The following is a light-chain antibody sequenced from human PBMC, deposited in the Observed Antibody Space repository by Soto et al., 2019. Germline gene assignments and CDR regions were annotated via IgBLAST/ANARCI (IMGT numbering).Light chain of an antibody. CDR2: STN. J-gene: IGLJ1*01. CDR3: VLYMGSGAYL. V-gene: IGLV8-61*01. Sequence: QTVVIQESSLSVSPGGTVTLTCGLRSAPISTTYYPAWYQQTPGQAPRTLIYSTNTRSSGVPDRLSGSIRGNKAALTITGAQAEDEAEYHCVLYMGSGAYLFGPGTKLTVL. CDR1: SAPISTTYY.